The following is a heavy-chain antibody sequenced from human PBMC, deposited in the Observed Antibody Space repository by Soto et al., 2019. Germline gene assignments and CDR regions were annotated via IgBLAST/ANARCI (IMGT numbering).Heavy chain of an antibody. CDR1: GGTFSSRYT. Sequence: QVQLVQSGAEVKKPGSSVKVSCKASGGTFSSRYTISWVRQAPGQGLEWMGRIIPILGIANYAQKFQGRVTITADKATSTAYMELSSLRSEDTAVYYCASPNPQPGSGFLFDYWGQGTLVTVSS. J-gene: IGHJ4*02. CDR2: IIPILGIA. V-gene: IGHV1-69*02. CDR3: ASPNPQPGSGFLFDY. D-gene: IGHD2-21*01.